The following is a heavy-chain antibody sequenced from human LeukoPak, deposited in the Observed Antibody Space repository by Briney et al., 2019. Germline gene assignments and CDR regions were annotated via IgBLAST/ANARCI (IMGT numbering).Heavy chain of an antibody. CDR3: ARGLLFDT. CDR2: ITYSSSTI. D-gene: IGHD1/OR15-1a*01. V-gene: IGHV3-48*01. Sequence: GGSLRLSCAASGFTFNSYSMNWVRQAPGKGLEWVSYITYSSSTIYYADSVKGRLTISRDNAKNSLFLQVNSLRVEDTAVYYCARGLLFDTWGQGTLVTVSS. J-gene: IGHJ5*02. CDR1: GFTFNSYS.